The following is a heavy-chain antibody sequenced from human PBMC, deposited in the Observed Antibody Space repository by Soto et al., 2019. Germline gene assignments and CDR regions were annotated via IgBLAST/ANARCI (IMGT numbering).Heavy chain of an antibody. V-gene: IGHV4-34*01. D-gene: IGHD2-8*02. Sequence: QVQLQQWGAGLLKPSETLSLTCAVYGGSFSGYYWTWIRQPPGTGLEWIGEINHSGSTNYNPSLKSRVTISVDTSKNQFSLKLTSVTAADTAVYYCARDKITGLFDYWGHGTLVTVCS. J-gene: IGHJ4*01. CDR1: GGSFSGYY. CDR2: INHSGST. CDR3: ARDKITGLFDY.